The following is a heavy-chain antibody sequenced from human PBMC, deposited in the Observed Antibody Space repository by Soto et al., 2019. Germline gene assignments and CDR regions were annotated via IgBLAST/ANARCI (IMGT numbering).Heavy chain of an antibody. CDR1: GFTFISYA. J-gene: IGHJ5*02. D-gene: IGHD2-15*01. CDR3: ARDGCSGSNCLNWFDP. Sequence: PGGSLRLSCAASGFTFISYAMHWVRQAPGKGLEWVSYISSSSTTKYYADSVKGRFTISRDNAKNSLYLQMNSLRAEDTAVYYCARDGCSGSNCLNWFDPWGQGTLVTVSS. CDR2: ISSSSTTK. V-gene: IGHV3-48*01.